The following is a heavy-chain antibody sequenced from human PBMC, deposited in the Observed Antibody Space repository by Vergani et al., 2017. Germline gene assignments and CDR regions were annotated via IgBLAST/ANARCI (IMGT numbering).Heavy chain of an antibody. D-gene: IGHD2-2*01. Sequence: EVQLLESGGGLVQPGGSLRLSCAASGFTVSSNYMSWVRQAPGKGLEWVSVIYSGGSTYYADSVKGRFTISRDNSKNTLYLQMNNLRVEDTAVYYCARQYCSSTSCYYDYWGQGTLVTVSS. CDR1: GFTVSSNY. V-gene: IGHV3-66*04. CDR2: IYSGGST. J-gene: IGHJ4*02. CDR3: ARQYCSSTSCYYDY.